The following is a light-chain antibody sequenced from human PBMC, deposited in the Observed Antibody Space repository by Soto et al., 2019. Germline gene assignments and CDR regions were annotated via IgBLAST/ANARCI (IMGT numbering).Light chain of an antibody. CDR1: QSFSRY. J-gene: IGKJ2*01. Sequence: DIQMTQSPSSLSASVGDRVTITCRASQSFSRYLNWYQEKPGIAPKLLIHAASSWQGGVPSGLSGCGSGTDCTVTIGCLVLSTVKRGTLPLNTFGQGTKLEI. CDR3: PLNT. V-gene: IGKV1-39*01. CDR2: AAS.